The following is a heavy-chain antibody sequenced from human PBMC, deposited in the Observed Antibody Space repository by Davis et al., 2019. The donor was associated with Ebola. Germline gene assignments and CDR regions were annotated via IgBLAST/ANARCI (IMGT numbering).Heavy chain of an antibody. Sequence: GESLKISCAASGFTFSSYNMNWVRQAPGKGLEWVSYISSSSSTTYYTDSVKGRFTISRDNAKNSLYLQMNSLRAEDTAVYYCARDRRFLYSSGWVDYWGQGTLVTVSS. V-gene: IGHV3-48*04. D-gene: IGHD6-19*01. CDR1: GFTFSSYN. CDR2: ISSSSSTT. CDR3: ARDRRFLYSSGWVDY. J-gene: IGHJ4*02.